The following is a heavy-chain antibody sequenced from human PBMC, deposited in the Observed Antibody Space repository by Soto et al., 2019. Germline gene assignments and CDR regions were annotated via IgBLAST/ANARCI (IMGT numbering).Heavy chain of an antibody. CDR1: GCSFTTYW. D-gene: IGHD6-19*01. J-gene: IGHJ5*02. CDR3: ARPFDTSGWYDH. Sequence: GESLKISCKGSGCSFTTYWIAWVRQMPGKGLECMGIIYPGDSDTRYSPSFQGQVTISADKSINTAYLQWSSLKASDSAIYYCARPFDTSGWYDHWGQGTLVTVSS. CDR2: IYPGDSDT. V-gene: IGHV5-51*01.